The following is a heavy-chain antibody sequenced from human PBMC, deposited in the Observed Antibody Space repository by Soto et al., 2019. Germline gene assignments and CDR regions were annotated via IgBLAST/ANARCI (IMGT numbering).Heavy chain of an antibody. CDR2: IYYSGST. V-gene: IGHV4-30-4*01. CDR1: GGSISSGDYY. CDR3: ARGGYYYDSSGTAIDAFDI. Sequence: QVQLQESGPGLVKPSQTLSLTCTVSGGSISSGDYYWSWIRQPPGKGLEWIGYIYYSGSTYYNPSLKSRVTISVDTSKNQFSLKLSSVTAADTAVYYCARGGYYYDSSGTAIDAFDIWGQGTMVTVSS. J-gene: IGHJ3*02. D-gene: IGHD3-22*01.